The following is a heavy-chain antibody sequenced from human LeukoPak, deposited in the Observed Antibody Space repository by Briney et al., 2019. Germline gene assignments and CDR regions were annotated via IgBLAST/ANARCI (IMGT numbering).Heavy chain of an antibody. CDR3: TRHLVEMATDLAGLVFDY. J-gene: IGHJ4*02. Sequence: GGSLRLSCAASGFTFSSYSMNWVRQAPGKGLEWVSSISSSSDYIYYADSVRGRFTISRDNAKNSLYLQMNSLRAEDTAMYYCTRHLVEMATDLAGLVFDYWGQGTLVTVSS. V-gene: IGHV3-21*01. D-gene: IGHD5-24*01. CDR1: GFTFSSYS. CDR2: ISSSSDYI.